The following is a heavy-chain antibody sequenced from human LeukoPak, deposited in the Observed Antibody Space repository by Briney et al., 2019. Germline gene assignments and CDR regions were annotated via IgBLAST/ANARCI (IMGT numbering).Heavy chain of an antibody. V-gene: IGHV1-8*01. J-gene: IGHJ4*02. CDR3: ARRRSGSSGPPSDH. Sequence: ASVKVSFKASGYTFTSYDINWVRQATGQGLEWMGWMNPNSGNTGYAQKFQGRVNITRNTSISTAYMELSSLESEDTAVYYCARRRSGSSGPPSDHWGQGTLVTVSS. D-gene: IGHD6-6*01. CDR1: GYTFTSYD. CDR2: MNPNSGNT.